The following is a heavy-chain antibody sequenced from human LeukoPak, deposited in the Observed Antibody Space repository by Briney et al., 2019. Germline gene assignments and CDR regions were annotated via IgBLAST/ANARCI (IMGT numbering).Heavy chain of an antibody. CDR1: GGSISSSSYY. J-gene: IGHJ4*02. D-gene: IGHD3-3*01. CDR2: IYYSGST. V-gene: IGHV4-39*01. CDR3: ARLGYDFWSGDGFDY. Sequence: PSETLSLTCTVSGGSISSSSYYWGWIRLPPGKGLEWIGSIYYSGSTYYNPSLKSRVTISVDTSKNQFSLKLSSVTAADTAVYYCARLGYDFWSGDGFDYWGQGTLVTVSS.